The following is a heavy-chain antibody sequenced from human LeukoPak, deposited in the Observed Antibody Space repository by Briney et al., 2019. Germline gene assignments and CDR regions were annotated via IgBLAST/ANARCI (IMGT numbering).Heavy chain of an antibody. CDR1: GFSFTNNY. V-gene: IGHV3-23*01. CDR2: IIGSGGST. J-gene: IGHJ5*02. Sequence: PGGSLRLSCAVAGFSFTNNYMSWVRQAPGKGLEWVSAIIGSGGSTYKADSMKGRFTISRDNSKNTLYLQMNSLRAEDTAVYYCAKDARLSGPVWLEAGWFDPWGQGTLVTVSS. CDR3: AKDARLSGPVWLEAGWFDP. D-gene: IGHD5-18*01.